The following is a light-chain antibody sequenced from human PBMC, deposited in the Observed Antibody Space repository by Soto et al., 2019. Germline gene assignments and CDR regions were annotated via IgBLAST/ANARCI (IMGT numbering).Light chain of an antibody. CDR2: LNSDGSH. Sequence: QLVLTQSPSASAPPGASVNLTCTLSSGHSSYAIAWHQQQPEKGPRYLMNLNSDGSHTKGDVIPDRFSGSSSGTERYLTISSLQSEDEADYYCQTWGTGIRVFGGGTKLTVL. V-gene: IGLV4-69*01. CDR3: QTWGTGIRV. J-gene: IGLJ2*01. CDR1: SGHSSYA.